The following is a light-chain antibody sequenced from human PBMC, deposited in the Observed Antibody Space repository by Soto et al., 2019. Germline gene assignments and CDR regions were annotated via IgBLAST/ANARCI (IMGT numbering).Light chain of an antibody. V-gene: IGLV2-23*01. Sequence: QSALAQPASVSGSPGQSITISCTGTSSDVGSYDLVSWYQQHPGKAPKLMIYEGSKRPSGVSNRFSGSKPGNTASLTISGLQAEDEADYYCFSYAGGGSDVFGTGTKVTVL. CDR2: EGS. CDR3: FSYAGGGSDV. CDR1: SSDVGSYDL. J-gene: IGLJ1*01.